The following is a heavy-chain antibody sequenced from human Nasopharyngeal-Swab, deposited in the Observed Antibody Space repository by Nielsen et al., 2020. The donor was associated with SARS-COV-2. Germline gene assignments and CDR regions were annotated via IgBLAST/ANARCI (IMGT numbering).Heavy chain of an antibody. CDR2: IIPIFGTA. CDR3: ARFSCDYVWGSYRCDTFDI. V-gene: IGHV1-69*13. D-gene: IGHD3-16*02. Sequence: SVKVSCKASGGTFSSYAISWVRQAPGQGLEWMGGIIPIFGTANYAQKFQGRVTITADESTSTAYMELSSLRSEDTAVYYCARFSCDYVWGSYRCDTFDIWGQGTMVTVSS. CDR1: GGTFSSYA. J-gene: IGHJ3*02.